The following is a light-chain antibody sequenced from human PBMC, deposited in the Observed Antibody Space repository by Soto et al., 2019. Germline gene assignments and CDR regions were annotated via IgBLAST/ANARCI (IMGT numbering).Light chain of an antibody. CDR1: QSVSSSY. Sequence: EIVMTQSPATLSLSPGERATLSCRASQSVSSSYLSWYQQKPGQAPRLLIYGASTRATAIPARFSGSGSGTDFTLTISSLQPEDFAVYYCQQDYNLPALTFGGGTKVEIK. CDR2: GAS. V-gene: IGKV3D-7*01. J-gene: IGKJ4*01. CDR3: QQDYNLPALT.